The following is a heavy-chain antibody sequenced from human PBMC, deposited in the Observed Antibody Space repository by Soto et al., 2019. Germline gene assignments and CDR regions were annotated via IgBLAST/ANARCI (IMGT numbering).Heavy chain of an antibody. J-gene: IGHJ6*02. CDR2: ISAYNGNT. D-gene: IGHD6-13*01. CDR3: ARGAAGYYAYFGLDV. Sequence: ASVKVSCKASGYTFTNYGISWVRQAPGQGLEWMGWISAYNGNTNYAQKFQGRVTMTPDTSTTTAYMELRSLRSDDTAVYYCARGAAGYYAYFGLDVWGQGTRITVSS. V-gene: IGHV1-18*01. CDR1: GYTFTNYG.